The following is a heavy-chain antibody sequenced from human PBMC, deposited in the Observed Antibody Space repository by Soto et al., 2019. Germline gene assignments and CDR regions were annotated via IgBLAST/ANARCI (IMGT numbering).Heavy chain of an antibody. CDR3: ARGGDGSGSYYGIYYYGMDV. Sequence: SVKVSCKASGGTFSSYASSWVRQAPGQGLEWMGGIIPIFGTANYAQKFQGRVTITADESTSTAYMELSSLRSEDTAVYYCARGGDGSGSYYGIYYYGMDVWGQGTTVTVSS. V-gene: IGHV1-69*13. J-gene: IGHJ6*02. CDR2: IIPIFGTA. D-gene: IGHD3-10*01. CDR1: GGTFSSYA.